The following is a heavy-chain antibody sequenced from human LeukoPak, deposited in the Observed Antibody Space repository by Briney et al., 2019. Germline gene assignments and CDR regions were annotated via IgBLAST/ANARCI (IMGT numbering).Heavy chain of an antibody. CDR3: ARDRQVQCSSTSCYPRYYYGMDV. CDR2: ISSSGSTI. D-gene: IGHD2-2*01. Sequence: GGSLRLSCAASGFTFSSYEMNWVRQAPGKGLEGVSYISSSGSTIYYADSVKGRFTISRDNAKNSLYLQMNSLRAEDTAVYYCARDRQVQCSSTSCYPRYYYGMDVWGQGTTVAVSS. V-gene: IGHV3-48*03. CDR1: GFTFSSYE. J-gene: IGHJ6*02.